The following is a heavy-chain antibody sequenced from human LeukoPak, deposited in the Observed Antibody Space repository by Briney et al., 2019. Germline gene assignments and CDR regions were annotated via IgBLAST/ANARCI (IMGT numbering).Heavy chain of an antibody. V-gene: IGHV3-23*01. J-gene: IGHJ4*02. D-gene: IGHD3-22*01. CDR3: AKEGDEYYDSSGYVFDY. Sequence: GGSLRLSCAASGFTFSSYAMSWVRQAPGKGLEWISAISGSGGSTYYADSVKGRFTISRDNSKNTLYLQMNSLRAEDTAVYYCAKEGDEYYDSSGYVFDYWGQGTLVTVSS. CDR1: GFTFSSYA. CDR2: ISGSGGST.